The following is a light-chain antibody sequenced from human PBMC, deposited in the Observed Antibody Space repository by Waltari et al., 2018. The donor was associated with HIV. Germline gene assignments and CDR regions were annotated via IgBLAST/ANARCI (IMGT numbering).Light chain of an antibody. CDR3: QVWDISTDHFV. CDR1: NIGSKS. CDR2: YDS. V-gene: IGLV3-21*01. Sequence: SYVLTPIPSVSVAPGQPATITVGGNNIGSKSVLWYQQKSGQAPVWVIYYDSDRPSGIPERFSGSNSVNMATLTISRVEAGDEADYYCQVWDISTDHFVFGSGTQVTVL. J-gene: IGLJ1*01.